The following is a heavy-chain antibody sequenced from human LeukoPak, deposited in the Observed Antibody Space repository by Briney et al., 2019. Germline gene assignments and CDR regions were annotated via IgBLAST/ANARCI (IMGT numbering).Heavy chain of an antibody. Sequence: ASQTLSLTCTVSGGSISSGDYYWSWIRQPPGKGLEWIGYIYYSGSTYYNPSLKSRFTISVDTSKNQFSLKLSSVTAADTAVYYCARGLSYYYGSGSYPQIDYWGQGTLVTVSS. D-gene: IGHD3-10*01. CDR2: IYYSGST. J-gene: IGHJ4*02. CDR1: GGSISSGDYY. CDR3: ARGLSYYYGSGSYPQIDY. V-gene: IGHV4-30-4*01.